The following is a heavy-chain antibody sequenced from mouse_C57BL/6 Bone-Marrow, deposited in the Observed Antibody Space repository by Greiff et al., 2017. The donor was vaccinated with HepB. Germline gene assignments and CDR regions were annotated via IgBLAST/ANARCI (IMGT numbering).Heavy chain of an antibody. CDR1: GYTFTSYW. J-gene: IGHJ2*01. Sequence: VQLQQPGAELVKPGASVKLSCKASGYTFTSYWMHWVKQRPGQGLEWIGMIHPNSGSTNYNEKFKSKATLTVDKSSSTAYMQLSSLTSEDSAVYYCARRASTMIKRFGYWGQGTTLTVSS. D-gene: IGHD2-4*01. CDR2: IHPNSGST. CDR3: ARRASTMIKRFGY. V-gene: IGHV1-64*01.